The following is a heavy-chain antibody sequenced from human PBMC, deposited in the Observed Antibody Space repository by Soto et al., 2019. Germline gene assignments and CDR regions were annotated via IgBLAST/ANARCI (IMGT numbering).Heavy chain of an antibody. V-gene: IGHV4-34*01. D-gene: IGHD2-21*02. CDR2: INHSGTI. Sequence: SETLSLTCAVYGGSFSGYYWTWIRQPPGKGLEWIGEINHSGTINFNPSLKSRLTISLDTSKKHFSLKLSSATDADTAAYYCARADRTLVTSYSLDVWGQGTTVTVSS. J-gene: IGHJ6*02. CDR1: GGSFSGYY. CDR3: ARADRTLVTSYSLDV.